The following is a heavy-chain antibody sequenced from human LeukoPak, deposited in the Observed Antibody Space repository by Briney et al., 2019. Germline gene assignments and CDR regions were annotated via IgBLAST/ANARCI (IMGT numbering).Heavy chain of an antibody. V-gene: IGHV3-9*01. CDR2: ISWSSGSI. CDR1: GFTFDDYA. Sequence: GGSLRLSCAASGFTFDDYAMHWVRQAPGKGLEWVSGISWSSGSIGYADSVKGRFTISRDNAKNSLYLQMNSLRAEYTALYYCAKEDYGGNSGVLDYWGQGTLVTVSS. D-gene: IGHD4-23*01. J-gene: IGHJ4*02. CDR3: AKEDYGGNSGVLDY.